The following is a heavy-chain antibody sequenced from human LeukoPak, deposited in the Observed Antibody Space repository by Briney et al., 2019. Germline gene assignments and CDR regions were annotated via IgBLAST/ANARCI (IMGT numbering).Heavy chain of an antibody. J-gene: IGHJ3*02. CDR2: NSGCGGST. Sequence: GGSLRLSCAASGFPFSSYAMSWVLQAPGRGLVWVSANSGCGGSTYYADSVKGRFTISRDNSKNTLYLQMNSLRAEDTAVYYCAKDGGHSSGWYRGHDAFDIWGQGTMVTVSS. D-gene: IGHD6-19*01. V-gene: IGHV3-23*01. CDR1: GFPFSSYA. CDR3: AKDGGHSSGWYRGHDAFDI.